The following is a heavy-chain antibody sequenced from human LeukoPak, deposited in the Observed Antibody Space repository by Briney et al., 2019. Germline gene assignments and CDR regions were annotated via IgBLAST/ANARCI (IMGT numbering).Heavy chain of an antibody. J-gene: IGHJ5*02. Sequence: ASVKVSCKASGYTFTGYYMHWVRQAPGQGLAWMGWINPNSGGTNYAQKFQGRVTMTRDTSISTAYMELRSLRSDDTAVYYCARARTGLANNWFDPWGQGTLVTVSS. CDR3: ARARTGLANNWFDP. D-gene: IGHD1-14*01. CDR2: INPNSGGT. V-gene: IGHV1-2*02. CDR1: GYTFTGYY.